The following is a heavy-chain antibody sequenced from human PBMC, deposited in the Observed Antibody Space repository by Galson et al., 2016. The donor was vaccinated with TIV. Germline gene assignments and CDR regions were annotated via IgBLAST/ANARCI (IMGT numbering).Heavy chain of an antibody. V-gene: IGHV4-39*01. CDR2: ICYSGSA. J-gene: IGHJ5*02. Sequence: SETLSLTCTVSGGSISSTSYYWGWIRQPPGKGLEWIGNICYSGSAYYNPSLKSRVTISVDTSKNQFSLKLSSVTAADTAVYYCATYCSSTTCLFDPWGQGTLVTVSS. D-gene: IGHD2-2*01. CDR1: GGSISSTSYY. CDR3: ATYCSSTTCLFDP.